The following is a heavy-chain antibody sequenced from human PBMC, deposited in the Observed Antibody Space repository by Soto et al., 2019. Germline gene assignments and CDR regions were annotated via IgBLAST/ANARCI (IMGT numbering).Heavy chain of an antibody. D-gene: IGHD3-3*01. V-gene: IGHV4-59*08. CDR1: GDFLSSHY. J-gene: IGHJ2*01. CDR2: ISYSGST. CDR3: AIVDITIFGLVIRGSYYYYDL. Sequence: SETLSLTCTVSGDFLSSHYWSWIRQPPARGLEWIGYISYSGSTTYDASLKTRVTMSVDASKSQLSLKLNSVTVADTAVYYCAIVDITIFGLVIRGSYYYYDLWGRGTLVTVSS.